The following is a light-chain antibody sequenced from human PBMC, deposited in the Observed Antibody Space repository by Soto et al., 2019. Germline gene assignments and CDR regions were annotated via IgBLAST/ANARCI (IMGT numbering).Light chain of an antibody. CDR3: QQYDNLPLT. CDR2: DAS. J-gene: IGKJ4*01. V-gene: IGKV1-5*01. CDR1: QNIRSR. Sequence: DFQMTQSPSTLSASVGDRVTITCRASQNIRSRLAWFQQKPGKAPKLLIYDASSLERGVPQRFSGSGSGTDFTFTINSLQPEDIATYYCQQYDNLPLTFGGGTKVDI.